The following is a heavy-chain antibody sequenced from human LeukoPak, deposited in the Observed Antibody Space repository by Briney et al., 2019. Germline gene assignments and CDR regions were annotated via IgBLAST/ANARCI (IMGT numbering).Heavy chain of an antibody. Sequence: SVKVSCKASGGTFSSYAISWVRQAPGQGLEWMGGIIPIFGTANYAQKFQGRVTITADESTSTAYMELSSLRSEDTAVYYCAGASSRRSIAAPGSPDYWGQGTLVTVSP. J-gene: IGHJ4*02. V-gene: IGHV1-69*13. CDR1: GGTFSSYA. CDR2: IIPIFGTA. D-gene: IGHD6-6*01. CDR3: AGASSRRSIAAPGSPDY.